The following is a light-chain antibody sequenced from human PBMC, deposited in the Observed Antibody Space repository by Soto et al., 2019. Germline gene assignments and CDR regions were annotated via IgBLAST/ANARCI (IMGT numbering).Light chain of an antibody. CDR2: GAS. CDR1: QSVSSN. J-gene: IGKJ1*01. CDR3: QQYNNWPPKWT. V-gene: IGKV3-15*01. Sequence: EIGMTQSPATLSVSPGERATLSCRASQSVSSNLAWYQQKPGQAPRLLIYGASTRATGIPARFSGSGSGTEFTLTISSLQSEDFAVYYCQQYNNWPPKWTFGQGTKVDIK.